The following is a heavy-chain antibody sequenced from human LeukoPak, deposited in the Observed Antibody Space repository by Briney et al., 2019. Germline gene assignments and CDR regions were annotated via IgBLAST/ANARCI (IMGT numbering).Heavy chain of an antibody. D-gene: IGHD2-2*01. V-gene: IGHV3-30*02. CDR3: AKDYCSSTSCYYPNDAFDI. CDR1: GFTFSSYG. J-gene: IGHJ3*02. CDR2: IRYDGSNK. Sequence: PGGSLRLSCAASGFTFSSYGIHWVRQAPGKGLEWVAFIRYDGSNKYYADSVKGRFTISRDNSKNTLYLQMNSLRAEDTAVYYCAKDYCSSTSCYYPNDAFDIWGQGTMVTVSS.